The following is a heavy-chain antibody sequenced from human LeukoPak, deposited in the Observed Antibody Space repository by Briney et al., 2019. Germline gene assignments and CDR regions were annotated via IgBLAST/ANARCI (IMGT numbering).Heavy chain of an antibody. J-gene: IGHJ5*02. D-gene: IGHD3-3*01. CDR3: ARHRVRGVVTLWARVNNWFDP. Sequence: SETLSLTCTVSGGSISSSSYYWGWIRQPPGKGLEWIGSIYYSGSTYYNPSLKSRVTISVDTSKNQFSLKLSSVTAADTAVYYCARHRVRGVVTLWARVNNWFDPWGQGTLVTVSS. CDR1: GGSISSSSYY. CDR2: IYYSGST. V-gene: IGHV4-39*01.